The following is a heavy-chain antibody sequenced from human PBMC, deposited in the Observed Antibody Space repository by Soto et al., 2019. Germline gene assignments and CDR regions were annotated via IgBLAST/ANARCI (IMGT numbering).Heavy chain of an antibody. D-gene: IGHD3-22*01. J-gene: IGHJ6*02. CDR1: AGTFSSYA. CDR2: IIPIFGTA. CDR3: ARLTDYDSSPRDYYYYGMDV. Sequence: GASVKVSCKASAGTFSSYAISWVRQAPGQGLEWMGGIIPIFGTANYAQKFQGRVTITADESTSTAYMELSSLRSEDTAVYYCARLTDYDSSPRDYYYYGMDVWGQGTTVTVSS. V-gene: IGHV1-69*13.